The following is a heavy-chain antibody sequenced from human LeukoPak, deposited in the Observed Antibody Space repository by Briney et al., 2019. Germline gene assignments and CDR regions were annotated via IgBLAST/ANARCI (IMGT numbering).Heavy chain of an antibody. D-gene: IGHD1-26*01. V-gene: IGHV4-59*01. CDR3: ARGKYSGSYG. J-gene: IGHJ4*02. CDR2: IYYSGST. Sequence: SETLSLTCTVSGASISSYYWSWIRQPRGKGLEWIAYIYYSGSTNYNPSLKSRVTISVDTSKNQFSLKLSSVTAADTAVYYCARGKYSGSYGWGQGTLVTVSS. CDR1: GASISSYY.